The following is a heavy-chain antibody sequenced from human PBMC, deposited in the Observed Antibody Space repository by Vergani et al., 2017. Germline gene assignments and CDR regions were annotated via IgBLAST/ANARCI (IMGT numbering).Heavy chain of an antibody. CDR1: GGSISSYF. CDR2: IYYSWST. Sequence: QVQLQESGPGLVKPSETLSLTCTVSGGSISSYFWSWIRQPPGKGLEWIVSIYYSWSTNYNPSLKSRVTISVDTSKNQFSLKLSSVTAADAAVYYCARDRGIVGATTGGMDVWGQGTTVTVSS. V-gene: IGHV4-59*01. J-gene: IGHJ6*02. CDR3: ARDRGIVGATTGGMDV. D-gene: IGHD1-26*01.